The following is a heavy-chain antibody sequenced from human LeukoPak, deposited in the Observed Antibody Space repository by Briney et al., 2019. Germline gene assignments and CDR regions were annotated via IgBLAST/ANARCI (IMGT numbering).Heavy chain of an antibody. V-gene: IGHV4-30-2*01. J-gene: IGHJ6*02. Sequence: PSETLSLTCAVSGGSISGGGYSWSWIRQPPGKGLEWIGYIYHSGSTYYNPSLKSRVTISVDRSKNQSSLKLSSVTAADTAVYYCARERDYYYGMDVWGQGTTVTVSS. CDR3: ARERDYYYGMDV. CDR2: IYHSGST. CDR1: GGSISGGGYS.